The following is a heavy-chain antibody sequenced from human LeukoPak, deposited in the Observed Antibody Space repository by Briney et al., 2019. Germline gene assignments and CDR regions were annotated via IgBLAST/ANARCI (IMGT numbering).Heavy chain of an antibody. D-gene: IGHD5-12*01. V-gene: IGHV3-7*01. CDR3: ARDSGYNAFDI. J-gene: IGHJ3*02. CDR1: GFTFSTSW. Sequence: GGSLRLSCAASGFTFSTSWMTWVRQAPGKGLDWLGNINPDGSTINYVDSVKGRFTFSRDNAKNSLYLQMNSLRAEDTAVFYCARDSGYNAFDIWGQGTMVTVSS. CDR2: INPDGSTI.